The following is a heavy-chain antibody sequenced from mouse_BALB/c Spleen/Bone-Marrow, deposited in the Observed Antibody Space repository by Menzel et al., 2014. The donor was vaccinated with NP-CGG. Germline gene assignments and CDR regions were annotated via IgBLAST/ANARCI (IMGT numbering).Heavy chain of an antibody. Sequence: QVQLKESGAELVRPGASVKLSCKASGYTFTSYRINWVKQRPGQGLEWIGNIYPSDSYTNYNQKFKDQATLTVDKSSSTAYMHLTSPTSEDSAVYYCTRGDYYGSSSFAYWGQGTLVTVSA. V-gene: IGHV1-69*02. D-gene: IGHD1-1*01. CDR3: TRGDYYGSSSFAY. J-gene: IGHJ3*01. CDR1: GYTFTSYR. CDR2: IYPSDSYT.